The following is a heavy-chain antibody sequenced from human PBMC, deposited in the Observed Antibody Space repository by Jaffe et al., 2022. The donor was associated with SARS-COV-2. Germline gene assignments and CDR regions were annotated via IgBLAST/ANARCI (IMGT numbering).Heavy chain of an antibody. Sequence: QITLKESGPTLVKPTQTLTLTCTFSGFSLSTSGVGVGWIRQPPGKALEWLALIYWDDDKRYSPSLKSRLTITKDTSKNQVVLTMTNMDPVDTATYYCAHRGRLSRFGDYYYYGMDVWGQGTTVTVSS. CDR3: AHRGRLSRFGDYYYYGMDV. D-gene: IGHD3-10*01. CDR1: GFSLSTSGVG. CDR2: IYWDDDK. J-gene: IGHJ6*02. V-gene: IGHV2-5*02.